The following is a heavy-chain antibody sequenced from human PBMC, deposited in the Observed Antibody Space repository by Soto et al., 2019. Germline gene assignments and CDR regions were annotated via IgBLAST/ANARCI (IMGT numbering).Heavy chain of an antibody. Sequence: SETLSLTCTVSGGSISSYYWNWIRQPPGKGLEWIGYIHYSGSTNYNPSLKSRVTISVDTSNNQFSLKLSSVTAADTAVYYCATGRFSAMIRGVIMFDAWSQGTLVTVSS. CDR2: IHYSGST. CDR1: GGSISSYY. CDR3: ATGRFSAMIRGVIMFDA. D-gene: IGHD3-10*01. V-gene: IGHV4-59*01. J-gene: IGHJ5*02.